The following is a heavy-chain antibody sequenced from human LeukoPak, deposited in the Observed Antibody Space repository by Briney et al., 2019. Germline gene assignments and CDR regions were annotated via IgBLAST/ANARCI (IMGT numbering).Heavy chain of an antibody. CDR3: VKDGGASAPYGLEV. CDR1: GFIFSDFD. V-gene: IGHV3-30*18. D-gene: IGHD2-15*01. Sequence: GGSLCCYCAASGFIFSDFDMHRDRQAPGMGPEWLAVISSDENKEYYGDAIKGRFTISRDNSKNTVFLQINSLRLEDTALYVCVKDGGASAPYGLEVWGPGTMVSVSS. CDR2: ISSDENKE. J-gene: IGHJ3*01.